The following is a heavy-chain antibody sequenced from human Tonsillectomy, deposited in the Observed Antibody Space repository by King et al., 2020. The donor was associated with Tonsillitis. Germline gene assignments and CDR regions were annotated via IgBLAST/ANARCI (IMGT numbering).Heavy chain of an antibody. J-gene: IGHJ3*02. V-gene: IGHV1-58*02. CDR3: ASLVRGAFDI. Sequence: QLVQSGPEVKKPGTSVKVSCKASGFTFTSSAMQWVRQARGQRLEWIGWIVVGSGNTNYAQKFQERVTITXDMSTSQAYVELSSLRSEDTAVYYCASLVRGAFDIWGQXTXVTVSS. CDR1: GFTFTSSA. CDR2: IVVGSGNT. D-gene: IGHD3-10*01.